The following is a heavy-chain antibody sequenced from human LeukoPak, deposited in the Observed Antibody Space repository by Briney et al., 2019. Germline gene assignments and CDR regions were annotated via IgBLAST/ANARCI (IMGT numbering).Heavy chain of an antibody. CDR2: IYPGDSDT. CDR3: ARQYSYDASGFPPDAFDI. J-gene: IGHJ3*02. D-gene: IGHD3-22*01. Sequence: GESLKISCKGSGYIFSTYWIGWVRQMPGKGLEWMGFIYPGDSDTRYSPSFEGQVTISADKSISTAFLQWRSLEASDTAIYYCARQYSYDASGFPPDAFDIWGQGTMVTVSS. V-gene: IGHV5-51*01. CDR1: GYIFSTYW.